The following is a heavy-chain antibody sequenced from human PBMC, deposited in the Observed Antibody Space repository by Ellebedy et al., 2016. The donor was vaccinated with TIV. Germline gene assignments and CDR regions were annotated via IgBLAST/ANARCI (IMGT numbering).Heavy chain of an antibody. CDR2: INLSGRT. D-gene: IGHD3-3*01. Sequence: MPSETLSLTCTLYGGSFSIYYWSWIRQPPGKGLEWIGEINLSGRTNYNASLKSRVTLTVDTSKNLFSLRLSSVTAADTGVYYCARSNISFLGETDAFDIWGQGTMVTVSS. V-gene: IGHV4-34*01. CDR1: GGSFSIYY. J-gene: IGHJ3*02. CDR3: ARSNISFLGETDAFDI.